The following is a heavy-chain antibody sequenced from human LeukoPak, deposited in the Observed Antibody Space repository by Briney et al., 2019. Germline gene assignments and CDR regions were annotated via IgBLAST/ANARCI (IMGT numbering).Heavy chain of an antibody. CDR3: ARTESDCGGDCYGGAFDI. CDR2: ISSSGSTI. D-gene: IGHD2-21*02. J-gene: IGHJ3*02. CDR1: GFTFSSYA. V-gene: IGHV3-48*03. Sequence: GGSLRLSCAASGFTFSSYAMSWVRQAPGKGLEWVSYISSSGSTIYYADSVKGRFTISRDNAKNSLYLQMNSLRAEDTAVYYCARTESDCGGDCYGGAFDIWGQGTMVTVSS.